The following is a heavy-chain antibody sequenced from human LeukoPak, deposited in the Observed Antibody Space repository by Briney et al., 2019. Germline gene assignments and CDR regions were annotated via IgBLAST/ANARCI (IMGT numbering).Heavy chain of an antibody. CDR1: AGSISNYF. Sequence: SETLSLTRTVSAGSISNYFWSWIRQPAGKGLEWIGRIYTSGTTNYSPSLKSRVTMSVDTSTNQFSLKLTSVTAADTAVYYCARENGPGSRGLDFWGQGTLATVSS. D-gene: IGHD3-10*01. V-gene: IGHV4-4*07. J-gene: IGHJ4*02. CDR2: IYTSGTT. CDR3: ARENGPGSRGLDF.